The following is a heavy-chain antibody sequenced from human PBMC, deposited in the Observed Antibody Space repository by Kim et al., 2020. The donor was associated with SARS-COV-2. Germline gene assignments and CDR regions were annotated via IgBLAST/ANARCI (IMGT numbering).Heavy chain of an antibody. D-gene: IGHD2-2*01. V-gene: IGHV1-69*13. CDR1: GGTFSSYA. Sequence: SVKVSCKASGGTFSSYAISLVRQAPGQGLEWMGGIIPIFGTANYAQKFQGRVTITADESTSTAYMELSSLRSEDTAVYYCAREFSSTSCFDPWGQGTLVTVSS. CDR2: IIPIFGTA. CDR3: AREFSSTSCFDP. J-gene: IGHJ5*02.